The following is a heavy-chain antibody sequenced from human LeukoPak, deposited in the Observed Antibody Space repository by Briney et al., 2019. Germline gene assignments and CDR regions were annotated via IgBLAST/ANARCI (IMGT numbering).Heavy chain of an antibody. V-gene: IGHV4-4*07. J-gene: IGHJ4*02. CDR2: LYTSGTT. Sequence: SETLSLTCTVSGGSISSYYWSWIRQPAGKGLEWIGRLYTSGTTTYNPSLKSRVTMSVDTSKNQFSPKLSSVTAADTAVYYCARGGYDSMRGYYWGQGTLVTVSS. CDR1: GGSISSYY. CDR3: ARGGYDSMRGYY. D-gene: IGHD2-2*01.